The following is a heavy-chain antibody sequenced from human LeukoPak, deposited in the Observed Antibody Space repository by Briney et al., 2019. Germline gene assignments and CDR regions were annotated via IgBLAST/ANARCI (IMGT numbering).Heavy chain of an antibody. CDR2: ISSSSGTI. CDR1: GFTFSSYS. J-gene: IGHJ4*02. Sequence: GGSLRLSCAASGFTFSSYSMNWVRQAPGKGLEWVSYISSSSGTIYYADSVKGRFTISRDNAKNSLYLQMNSPRAEDTAMCYCANSIGGSGSYYAFEHWGQGTLVTVSS. CDR3: ANSIGGSGSYYAFEH. D-gene: IGHD3-10*01. V-gene: IGHV3-48*01.